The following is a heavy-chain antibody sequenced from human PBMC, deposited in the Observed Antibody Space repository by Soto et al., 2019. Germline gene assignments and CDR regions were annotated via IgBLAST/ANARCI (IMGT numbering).Heavy chain of an antibody. CDR2: IYSGGTT. Sequence: EVQVVESGGGLIQPGGSLRLSCVVSGFTVSSTNYMSWVRQAPGKGLEWVSVIYSGGTTFYADSVKGRFTISRDNSKNTLYLKMNSLRAGDTAVYYCHGYGYWGQGTLVTVSS. CDR3: HGYGY. CDR1: GFTVSSTNY. D-gene: IGHD5-12*01. J-gene: IGHJ4*02. V-gene: IGHV3-53*01.